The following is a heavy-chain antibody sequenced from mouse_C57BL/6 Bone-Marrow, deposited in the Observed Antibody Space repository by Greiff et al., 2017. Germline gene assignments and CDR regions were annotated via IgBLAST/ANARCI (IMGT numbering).Heavy chain of an antibody. D-gene: IGHD1-1*01. J-gene: IGHJ2*01. CDR3: AREEDYGSSYNFDY. CDR1: GYTFTSYW. V-gene: IGHV1-69*01. Sequence: QVQLQQPGAELVMPGASVKLSCKASGYTFTSYWMHWVKQRPGQGLEWIGEIDPSDSYTNYNQKFKGKSTLTVDKSSSTAYMQRSSLTSEDSAVYYCAREEDYGSSYNFDYWGQGTTLTVSS. CDR2: IDPSDSYT.